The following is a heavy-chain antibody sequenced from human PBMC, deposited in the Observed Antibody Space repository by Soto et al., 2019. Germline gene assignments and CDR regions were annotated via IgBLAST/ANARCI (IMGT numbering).Heavy chain of an antibody. Sequence: EVQLVESGGGLVKPGGSLRLSCAASGFTFSRYSMNWVRQAPGKGLEWVSSISSSSSYIYYADSVKGRFTISRDNAKNSLYLQMNSLRVEDTAVYYCAREGRCTVTTGGNFYYYYDMDVWGKGTTVTVSS. CDR1: GFTFSRYS. CDR2: ISSSSSYI. J-gene: IGHJ6*03. V-gene: IGHV3-21*01. CDR3: AREGRCTVTTGGNFYYYYDMDV. D-gene: IGHD4-17*01.